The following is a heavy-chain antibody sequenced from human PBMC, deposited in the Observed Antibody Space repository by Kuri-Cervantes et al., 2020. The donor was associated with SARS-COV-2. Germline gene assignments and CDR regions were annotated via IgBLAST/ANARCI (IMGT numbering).Heavy chain of an antibody. CDR2: ISYDGSNK. D-gene: IGHD1-26*01. J-gene: IGHJ4*02. CDR3: ARVVTESGSEDY. V-gene: IGHV3-30-3*01. CDR1: GFTFSSYW. Sequence: LSLTCAASGFTFSSYWMSWVRQAPGKGLEWVAVISYDGSNKYYADSVKGRFTISRDNSKNTLYLQMNSLRAEDTAVYYCARVVTESGSEDYWGQGTLVTVSS.